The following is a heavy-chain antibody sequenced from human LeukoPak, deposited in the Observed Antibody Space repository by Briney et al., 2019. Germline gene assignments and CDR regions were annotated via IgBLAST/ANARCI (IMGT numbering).Heavy chain of an antibody. Sequence: ASVKVSCKASGYTFTGYYMRWVRQAPGQGLEWMGWINPNSGGTNYAQRFQGRVTMTRDTSISTAYMELSRLRSDDTAVYYCARWNDYGDYGLDYWGQGTLVTVSS. D-gene: IGHD4-17*01. V-gene: IGHV1-2*02. CDR1: GYTFTGYY. J-gene: IGHJ4*02. CDR2: INPNSGGT. CDR3: ARWNDYGDYGLDY.